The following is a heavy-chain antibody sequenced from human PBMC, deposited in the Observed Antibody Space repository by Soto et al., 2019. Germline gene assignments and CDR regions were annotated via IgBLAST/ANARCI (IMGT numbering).Heavy chain of an antibody. CDR3: ASSGSGYSPYNWFDP. CDR1: GFTFSSYS. V-gene: IGHV3-21*01. CDR2: ISSSSSYI. Sequence: GGSLRLSCAASGFTFSSYSMNWVRQAPGKGLEWVSSISSSSSYIYYADSVKGRFHISRDNAKNSLYLQMNSLRAEDTAVYYCASSGSGYSPYNWFDPWGQGTLVTVSS. D-gene: IGHD3-3*01. J-gene: IGHJ5*02.